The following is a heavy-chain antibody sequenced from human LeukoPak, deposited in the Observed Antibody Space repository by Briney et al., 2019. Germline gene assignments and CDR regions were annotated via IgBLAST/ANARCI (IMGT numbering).Heavy chain of an antibody. CDR2: IYHSGST. D-gene: IGHD6-13*01. Sequence: PETLSLTCTVSGGSISSSSYYWGRIRQPPGKGLEWIGSIYHSGSTYYNPSLKSRVTISVDTSKNQFSLKLSSVTAADTAVYYCARHNLRGVAAAGTIDYWGQGTLVTVSS. CDR1: GGSISSSSYY. V-gene: IGHV4-39*01. J-gene: IGHJ4*02. CDR3: ARHNLRGVAAAGTIDY.